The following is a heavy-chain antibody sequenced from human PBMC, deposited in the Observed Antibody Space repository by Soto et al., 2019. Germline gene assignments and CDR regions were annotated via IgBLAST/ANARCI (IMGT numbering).Heavy chain of an antibody. D-gene: IGHD3-9*01. CDR2: INGYNGKT. Sequence: ASVKVSCKASGYTFSNYGVNWVRQAPRQGLKWMGWINGYNGKTNYAQKLQGRVTMTTDTSTSTAYMELRSLRSDDTAVYYCARGFYDILTGYYRGAEYFQHWGQGTLVTVSS. CDR3: ARGFYDILTGYYRGAEYFQH. CDR1: GYTFSNYG. V-gene: IGHV1-18*04. J-gene: IGHJ1*01.